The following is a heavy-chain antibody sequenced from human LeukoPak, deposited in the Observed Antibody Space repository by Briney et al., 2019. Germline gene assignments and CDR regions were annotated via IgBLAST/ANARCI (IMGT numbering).Heavy chain of an antibody. V-gene: IGHV3-48*03. Sequence: QSGGSLRLSCAASGFTFSSYEMNWVRQAPGKGLEWVSYISSSGSTIYYADSVKGGFTISRDNAKNSLYLQMNSLRAEDTAVYYCARDCSGGSCYSYYYYGMDVWGKGTTVTVSS. CDR3: ARDCSGGSCYSYYYYGMDV. J-gene: IGHJ6*04. D-gene: IGHD2-15*01. CDR2: ISSSGSTI. CDR1: GFTFSSYE.